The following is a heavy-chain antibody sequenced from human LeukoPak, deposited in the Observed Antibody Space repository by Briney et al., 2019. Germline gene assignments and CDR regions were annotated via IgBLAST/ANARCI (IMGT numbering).Heavy chain of an antibody. CDR2: IGTAGDT. CDR3: ARGRSGGSCYYDY. CDR1: GFTFSSYD. Sequence: GGSLRLSCAASGFTFSSYDMHWVRQATGKGLEWVSAIGTAGDTYYPGSVKGRFTISRENAKSSLYLQMNSLRAGDTAVYYCARGRSGGSCYYDYWGQGTLVTVSS. V-gene: IGHV3-13*01. J-gene: IGHJ4*02. D-gene: IGHD2-15*01.